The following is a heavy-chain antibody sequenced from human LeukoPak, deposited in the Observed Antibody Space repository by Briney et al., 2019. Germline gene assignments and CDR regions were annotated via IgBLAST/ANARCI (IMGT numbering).Heavy chain of an antibody. Sequence: GGSLRLSCAASGFTFSSYAMSWVRQSPGKGLEWVSTITSSGGSAYYADSVKGRFTISRDKSKSTVYLQMNSLRAEDTAVYYCAKAGVLEAGASDYWGQGTLVTVSS. J-gene: IGHJ4*02. D-gene: IGHD3-3*02. V-gene: IGHV3-23*01. CDR3: AKAGVLEAGASDY. CDR1: GFTFSSYA. CDR2: ITSSGGSA.